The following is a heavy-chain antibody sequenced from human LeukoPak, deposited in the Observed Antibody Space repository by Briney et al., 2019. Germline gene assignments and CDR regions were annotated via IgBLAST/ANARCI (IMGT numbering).Heavy chain of an antibody. CDR1: GGSISGYY. Sequence: SETLSLTCTVSGGSISGYYWNWIRQAPGKGLEWIGYAYYSGSTNYNPSLKSRVTISVDTSKGQFSLNLSSVTAADTAVYYCASRSGRNYYGMGVWGQGTTVTVSS. J-gene: IGHJ6*02. V-gene: IGHV4-59*01. CDR3: ASRSGRNYYGMGV. D-gene: IGHD3-10*01. CDR2: AYYSGST.